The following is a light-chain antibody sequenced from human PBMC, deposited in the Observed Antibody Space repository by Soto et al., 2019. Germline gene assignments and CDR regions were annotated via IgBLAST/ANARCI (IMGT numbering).Light chain of an antibody. CDR1: QSVSSNY. CDR3: QQYGSSPTWT. Sequence: ESVLTQSPGTLSLSPGERATLSCRASQSVSSNYLAWYQQKPGQAPRLLIYGASTRATGIPDRFSGSGSGTDVTLTISRLEPDDSAVYYCQQYGSSPTWTFGQGPKVEIK. J-gene: IGKJ1*01. CDR2: GAS. V-gene: IGKV3-20*01.